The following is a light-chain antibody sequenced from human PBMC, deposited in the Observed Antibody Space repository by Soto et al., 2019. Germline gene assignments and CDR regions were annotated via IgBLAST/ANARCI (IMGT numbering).Light chain of an antibody. V-gene: IGKV1-39*01. CDR1: ESIARH. J-gene: IGKJ5*01. CDR2: AAS. Sequence: DIRMTQSPSSLSASVGDRVTITCRASESIARHLNWYQQKPGKAPKLLIYAASSLQNGVPSRFRGGGSGTEFTLTISKLQPEDFATYYCQQSYSTLSITFGQGTRLEIK. CDR3: QQSYSTLSIT.